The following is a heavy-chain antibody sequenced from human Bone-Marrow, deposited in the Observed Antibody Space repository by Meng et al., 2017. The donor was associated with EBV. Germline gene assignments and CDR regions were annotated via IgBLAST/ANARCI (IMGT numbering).Heavy chain of an antibody. V-gene: IGHV4-34*01. CDR3: ARGRGYSSPNFDY. J-gene: IGHJ4*02. CDR2: INHSGST. Sequence: QVQLQQWGAGLLKPSETLSLTCAVYGGSFSGYYWSWIRQPPGKGLEWIGEINHSGSTNYNPFLKSRVTISVDTSKNQFSLKLSSVTAADTAVYYCARGRGYSSPNFDYWGQGTLVTVSS. D-gene: IGHD6-13*01. CDR1: GGSFSGYY.